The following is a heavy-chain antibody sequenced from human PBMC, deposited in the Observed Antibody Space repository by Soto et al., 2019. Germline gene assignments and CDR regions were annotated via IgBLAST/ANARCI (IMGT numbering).Heavy chain of an antibody. CDR3: ARGAVMPDS. J-gene: IGHJ4*02. Sequence: EVQLLESGGGLERPGGSLRLSCPASGFPFNSFAWTWVRQAPGRGLEWVSAISASGGSTFYADSVKGRFTISRDSSKNTLYLQMNSLRAEDTAVYYCARGAVMPDSWGQGTLVTVSS. CDR1: GFPFNSFA. V-gene: IGHV3-23*01. D-gene: IGHD3-16*01. CDR2: ISASGGST.